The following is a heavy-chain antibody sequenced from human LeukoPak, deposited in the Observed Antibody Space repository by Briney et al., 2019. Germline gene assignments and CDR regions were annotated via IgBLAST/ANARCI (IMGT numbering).Heavy chain of an antibody. D-gene: IGHD3-16*02. CDR3: ARGYDYVWGSYRPGAFDI. V-gene: IGHV1-18*01. CDR2: ISAYNGNT. CDR1: GYTFTSYG. J-gene: IGHJ3*02. Sequence: ASVKVSCKASGYTFTSYGISWVRQAPGQGLEWMGWISAYNGNTNYAQKLQGRVTMTTDTSTSTAYMELRSVRSDDTAVYYRARGYDYVWGSYRPGAFDIWGQGTMVTVSS.